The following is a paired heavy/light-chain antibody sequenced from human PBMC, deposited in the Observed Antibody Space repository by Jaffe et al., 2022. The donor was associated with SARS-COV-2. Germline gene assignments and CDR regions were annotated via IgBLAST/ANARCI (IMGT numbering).Heavy chain of an antibody. D-gene: IGHD1-26*01. CDR3: ARGWGGSGNYPPN. Sequence: QVQLQQWGAGLLKPSETLSLTCAVYGGSLSNYYWSWIRQPPGKGLEWIGESNDSGSTNYNPSLKSRVTISVDTSKNQFSLKLRSVTAADTAVYYCARGWGGSGNYPPNWGQGPLVTVSS. V-gene: IGHV4-34*01. CDR2: SNDSGST. J-gene: IGHJ4*02. CDR1: GGSLSNYY.
Light chain of an antibody. V-gene: IGKV1-5*03. CDR2: KTS. J-gene: IGKJ1*01. CDR1: QSFSDW. Sequence: DIQMTQSPSTLSASVGDRVTITCRASQSFSDWLAWYQQKPGIAPKLLIYKTSSLESGVPSRFSGSGSGTEFTLTINSLQPDDFATYYCQQYNSYPWTFGQGTKVEIK. CDR3: QQYNSYPWT.